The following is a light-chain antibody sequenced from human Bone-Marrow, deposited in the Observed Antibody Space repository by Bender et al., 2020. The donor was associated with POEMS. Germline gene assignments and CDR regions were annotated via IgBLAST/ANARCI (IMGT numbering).Light chain of an antibody. V-gene: IGLV1-44*01. CDR1: SSNIGAHA. J-gene: IGLJ3*02. Sequence: TQPPSASETPGQRVTISCSGGSSNIGAHAVNWYQHLPGTAPKLLIYSSHRRPSEVPDRFSGSRSGTSASLAISGLQSEDEADYYCAVWDDSLNGWVFGGGTKLTVL. CDR3: AVWDDSLNGWV. CDR2: SSH.